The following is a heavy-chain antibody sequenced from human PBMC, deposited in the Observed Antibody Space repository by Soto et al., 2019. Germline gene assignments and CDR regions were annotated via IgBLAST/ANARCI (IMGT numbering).Heavy chain of an antibody. Sequence: SETLSLTCTVSGGSISSYYWSWIRQPPGKGLEWIGYIYYSGSTNHNPSLKSRVTISVDTSKNQFSLKLSSVTAADTAVYYCASEVRGAGDYVPYYYYYYMDVWGKGTTVTVSS. D-gene: IGHD4-17*01. V-gene: IGHV4-59*01. CDR3: ASEVRGAGDYVPYYYYYYMDV. CDR2: IYYSGST. J-gene: IGHJ6*03. CDR1: GGSISSYY.